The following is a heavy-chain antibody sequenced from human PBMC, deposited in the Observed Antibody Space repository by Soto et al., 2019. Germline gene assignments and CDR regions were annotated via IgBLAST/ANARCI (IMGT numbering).Heavy chain of an antibody. Sequence: QVQLQESGPGLVKFSETLSLTCTAAGGSINSYYWSWIPQPPGKGLEWVADIDDSGRTNYNTSLKSRLTISVDTSMNQLSLKVRSVTAADTAVYYCAREIRLVGVTGWFDPWGQGTLVTVSS. CDR3: AREIRLVGVTGWFDP. V-gene: IGHV4-59*01. CDR1: GGSINSYY. CDR2: IDDSGRT. J-gene: IGHJ5*02. D-gene: IGHD1-26*01.